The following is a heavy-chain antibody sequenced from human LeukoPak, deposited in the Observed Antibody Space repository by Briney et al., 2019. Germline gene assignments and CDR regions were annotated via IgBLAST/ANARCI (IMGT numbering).Heavy chain of an antibody. CDR1: GGSIRSSSYI. D-gene: IGHD6-19*01. Sequence: PSETLSLTCTVSGGSIRSSSYIWDWIRQPPGKGLKWIGRISYSGSTYYNPSLKSRVTISVDTSKNQFSLKLSSVTAADTAVYYCARPYSSGYRGAFDIWGQGTMVTVSS. V-gene: IGHV4-39*07. CDR3: ARPYSSGYRGAFDI. J-gene: IGHJ3*02. CDR2: ISYSGST.